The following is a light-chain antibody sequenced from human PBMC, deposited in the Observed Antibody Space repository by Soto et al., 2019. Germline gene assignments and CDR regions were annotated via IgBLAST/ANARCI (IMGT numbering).Light chain of an antibody. J-gene: IGKJ5*01. CDR1: QSISRW. Sequence: DIQTTQSPSTLSASVGDRVTITCRASQSISRWLAWHQQKPGKAPKALIYDASTLRSGVPSRFSGGGSGTEFTLTISSLQPDDFATYYCQQYNTYSTFGQGTRLEIK. CDR2: DAS. V-gene: IGKV1-5*01. CDR3: QQYNTYST.